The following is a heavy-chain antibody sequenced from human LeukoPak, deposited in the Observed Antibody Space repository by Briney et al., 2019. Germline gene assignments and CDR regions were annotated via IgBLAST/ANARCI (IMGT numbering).Heavy chain of an antibody. CDR3: ARDGVLRYFDWLSPNYDFDY. J-gene: IGHJ4*02. D-gene: IGHD3-9*01. Sequence: PGGSLRLSCAASGFTFSSYWMHWVRQAPGKGLVWVSRINSDGSSTSYADSVKGRFTISRDNAKNSLYLQMNSLRAEDTAVYYCARDGVLRYFDWLSPNYDFDYWGQGTLVTVSS. CDR2: INSDGSST. V-gene: IGHV3-74*01. CDR1: GFTFSSYW.